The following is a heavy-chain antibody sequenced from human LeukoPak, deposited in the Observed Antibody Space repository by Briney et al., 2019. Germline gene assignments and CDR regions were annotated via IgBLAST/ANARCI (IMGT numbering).Heavy chain of an antibody. D-gene: IGHD6-13*01. CDR1: GGSISSYY. J-gene: IGHJ4*02. CDR2: IYYSGST. Sequence: PSETLSLTCTVSGGSISSYYWSWIRQPPGKGLEWIGYIYYSGSTNYNPSLKSRVTISVDTSKNQFSLKLSSVTAADTAVYYCARLRFIAAAYDYWGQGTLVTVSS. V-gene: IGHV4-59*08. CDR3: ARLRFIAAAYDY.